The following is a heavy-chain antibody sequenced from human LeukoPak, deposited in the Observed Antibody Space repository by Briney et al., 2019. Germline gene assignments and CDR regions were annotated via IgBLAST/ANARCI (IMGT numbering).Heavy chain of an antibody. D-gene: IGHD4-23*01. CDR1: GGSFSGYY. V-gene: IGHV4-34*01. CDR2: VNYSGST. J-gene: IGHJ4*02. Sequence: SETLSLTCVVYGGSFSGYYWSWIRQPPGKGLEWIGDVNYSGSTNYNPSLKSRVTISVDTSKSQFSLKLSSVTAADTSVYYCARGREVTRDFDYWGQGTLVSVSS. CDR3: ARGREVTRDFDY.